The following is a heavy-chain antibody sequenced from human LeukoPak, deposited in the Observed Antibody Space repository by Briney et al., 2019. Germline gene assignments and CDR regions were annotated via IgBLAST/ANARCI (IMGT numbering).Heavy chain of an antibody. D-gene: IGHD5-12*01. J-gene: IGHJ4*02. CDR3: ARVGGYSGYAQS. V-gene: IGHV4-4*07. CDR1: GVSISGYY. CDR2: IYISRGT. Sequence: PSETLSLTCTVSGVSISGYYWSWIRQPAGKGLEWIGRIYISRGTTYNPSLRSRVIMSVDTSKNQFSLKLSSVTAADTAVYYCARVGGYSGYAQSWGQGTLVTVSS.